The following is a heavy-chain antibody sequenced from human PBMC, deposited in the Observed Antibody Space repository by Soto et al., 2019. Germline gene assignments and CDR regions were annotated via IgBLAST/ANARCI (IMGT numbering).Heavy chain of an antibody. CDR1: GGSISSGGYY. CDR2: IYYSGST. Sequence: TLSLTCTVSGGSISSGGYYWSWIRQHPGKGLEWIGYIYYSGSTYYNPSLKSRVTISVDTSKNQFSLKLSSVTAADTAVYYCAREGSSSSSWFDPWGQGTLVTVSS. J-gene: IGHJ5*02. V-gene: IGHV4-31*03. D-gene: IGHD6-13*01. CDR3: AREGSSSSSWFDP.